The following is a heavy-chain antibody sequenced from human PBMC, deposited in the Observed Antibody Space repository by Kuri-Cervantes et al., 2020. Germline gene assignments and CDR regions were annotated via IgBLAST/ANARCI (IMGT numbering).Heavy chain of an antibody. Sequence: SETLSLTCTVSGGSVSSGSYYWSWIRQPPGKGLEWIGYIYYSGSTNYNPSLKSRVTISVDTSKNQFSLNLSSVTAADTAVYYCATASFYYYMDVWGKGTTVTVSS. V-gene: IGHV4-61*01. CDR3: ATASFYYYMDV. CDR1: GGSVSSGSYY. J-gene: IGHJ6*03. CDR2: IYYSGST.